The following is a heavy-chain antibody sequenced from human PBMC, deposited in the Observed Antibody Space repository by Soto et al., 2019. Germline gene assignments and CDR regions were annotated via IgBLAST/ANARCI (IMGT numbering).Heavy chain of an antibody. D-gene: IGHD2-15*01. CDR1: GGTFSSYT. Sequence: SVKVSCKASGGTFSSYTISWVRQAPGQGLEWMGRIIPILGIANYAQKFQGRVTITADKSTSTAYMELSSLRSEDTAVYYCARDRIVVVVAATPLNLGYGMDVWGQGTTVTVSS. J-gene: IGHJ6*02. CDR2: IIPILGIA. CDR3: ARDRIVVVVAATPLNLGYGMDV. V-gene: IGHV1-69*04.